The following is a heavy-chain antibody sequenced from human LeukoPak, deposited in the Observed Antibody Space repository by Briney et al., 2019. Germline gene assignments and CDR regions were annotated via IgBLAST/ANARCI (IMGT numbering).Heavy chain of an antibody. J-gene: IGHJ4*02. Sequence: GGSLRLSCAASGFTFSSYGMHWVRRAPGKGLEWVAFIRYDGSNKYYADSVEGRFTISRDNSKNTLYLQMNSLRAEDTAVYYCAKAPGGPAAIWPTFDYWGQGTLVTVSS. CDR3: AKAPGGPAAIWPTFDY. V-gene: IGHV3-30*02. CDR2: IRYDGSNK. D-gene: IGHD2-2*02. CDR1: GFTFSSYG.